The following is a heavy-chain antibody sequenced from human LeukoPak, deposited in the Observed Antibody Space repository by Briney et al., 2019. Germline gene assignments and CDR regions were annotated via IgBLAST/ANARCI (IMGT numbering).Heavy chain of an antibody. CDR2: IYYSGST. Sequence: SETLSLTCTVSGGSISSSSYYWGWIRQPPGKGLEWIGSIYYSGSTYYNPSLKSRVTISVDTSKNQFSLKLSSVTAADTAVYYCATLSSGYTYGYFDSWGQGTLVTVSS. D-gene: IGHD5-18*01. V-gene: IGHV4-39*07. J-gene: IGHJ4*02. CDR3: ATLSSGYTYGYFDS. CDR1: GGSISSSSYY.